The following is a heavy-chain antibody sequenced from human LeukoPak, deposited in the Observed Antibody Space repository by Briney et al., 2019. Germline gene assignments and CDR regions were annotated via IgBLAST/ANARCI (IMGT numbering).Heavy chain of an antibody. J-gene: IGHJ3*02. CDR1: GGSFSGYY. V-gene: IGHV4-34*01. CDR2: INHSGST. CDR3: ARGGIRIQLWPSSNDAFDI. Sequence: PSETLSLTCAVYGGSFSGYYWSWIRQPPGKGLEWIGEINHSGSTNYNPSLKSRVTISVDTSKNQFSLKLSSVTAADTAVYYCARGGIRIQLWPSSNDAFDIWGQGTMVTVSS. D-gene: IGHD5-18*01.